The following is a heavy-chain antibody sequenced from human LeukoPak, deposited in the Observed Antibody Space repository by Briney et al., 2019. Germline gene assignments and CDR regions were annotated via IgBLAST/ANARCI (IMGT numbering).Heavy chain of an antibody. Sequence: GGSLRLSCAASGFSFADYGMSWVRQAPGKGLEWVSGINWNGGSTGYAGSVRGRFTISRDNAKGSLYLQMDSLRAEDAAVYYCARDLKGPVNDVFDMWGQGTMVTVSS. CDR1: GFSFADYG. CDR2: INWNGGST. J-gene: IGHJ3*02. CDR3: ARDLKGPVNDVFDM. V-gene: IGHV3-20*04. D-gene: IGHD4-23*01.